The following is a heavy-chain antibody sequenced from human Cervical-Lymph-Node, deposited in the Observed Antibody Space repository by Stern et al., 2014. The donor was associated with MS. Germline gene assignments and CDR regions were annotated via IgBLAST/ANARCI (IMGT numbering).Heavy chain of an antibody. CDR3: AHRGVVADSGLFHY. CDR2: IYWDDRK. CDR1: GFSLSTNGAG. J-gene: IGHJ4*02. D-gene: IGHD2-15*01. Sequence: QVPLRESGPTLVKPTQTLTLTCTFSGFSLSTNGAGVGWIRQPPGKALEWLAVIYWDDRKHYSPSLRSRLTITKDTSKNQVVLTMTNIDPVDTATYYCAHRGVVADSGLFHYWGQGTLVTVSS. V-gene: IGHV2-5*02.